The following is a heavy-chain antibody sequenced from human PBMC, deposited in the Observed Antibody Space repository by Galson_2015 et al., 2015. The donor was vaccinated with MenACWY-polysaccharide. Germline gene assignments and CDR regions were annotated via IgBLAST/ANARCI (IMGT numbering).Heavy chain of an antibody. J-gene: IGHJ4*02. D-gene: IGHD6-25*01. Sequence: SLRLSCAVSGFTFNSYTMSWVRQAPGKGLEWVSGVSGSGASTYYADSVKGRFTIPRDNSRNTLYLQMNSLRAEDTAIYYCANPGLSTGRSSDVDFWGQGTLVTVSS. V-gene: IGHV3-23*01. CDR1: GFTFNSYT. CDR2: VSGSGAST. CDR3: ANPGLSTGRSSDVDF.